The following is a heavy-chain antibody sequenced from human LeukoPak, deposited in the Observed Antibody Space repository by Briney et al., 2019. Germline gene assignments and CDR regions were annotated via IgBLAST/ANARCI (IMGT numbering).Heavy chain of an antibody. Sequence: AETLSLTCTVSGGSISSSVYYWGWIRQPPRKGLEWSGSMYYTGGTYYNPSLKSRVTISVENSRNQFSLKLRSLTPADTAVYYWARHVDSTGYYMRDFDYWGQGTLVTVSS. CDR3: ARHVDSTGYYMRDFDY. D-gene: IGHD3-9*01. CDR1: GGSISSSVYY. CDR2: MYYTGGT. V-gene: IGHV4-39*01. J-gene: IGHJ4*02.